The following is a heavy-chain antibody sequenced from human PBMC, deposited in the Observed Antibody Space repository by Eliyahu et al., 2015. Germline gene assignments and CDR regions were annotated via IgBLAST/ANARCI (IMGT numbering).Heavy chain of an antibody. J-gene: IGHJ4*02. Sequence: EVQLVESGGXLVQPGGSLKLPCAXXGVXFRGSAMHWVRQASGKGLEWVGRXRSKANSYATAYAASVKGRFTISRDDSKNTAYLQMNSLKTEDTAVYYCTRLEDYWGQGTLVTVSS. CDR1: GVXFRGSA. CDR2: XRSKANSYAT. V-gene: IGHV3-73*02. CDR3: TRLEDY.